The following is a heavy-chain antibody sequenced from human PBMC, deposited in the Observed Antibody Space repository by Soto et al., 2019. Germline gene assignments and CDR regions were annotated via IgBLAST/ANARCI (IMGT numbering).Heavy chain of an antibody. Sequence: KTSETLSLTCTVSGGSISSSSYYWGWIRQPPGKGLEWIGCIYYSGSTYYNPSLKSRVTISVDTSKNQFSLKLSSVTAADTAVYYCARQNRGYSYGWGEYYYYYGMDGGGQGTTVTVS. V-gene: IGHV4-39*01. D-gene: IGHD5-18*01. CDR2: IYYSGST. J-gene: IGHJ6*02. CDR3: ARQNRGYSYGWGEYYYYYGMDG. CDR1: GGSISSSSYY.